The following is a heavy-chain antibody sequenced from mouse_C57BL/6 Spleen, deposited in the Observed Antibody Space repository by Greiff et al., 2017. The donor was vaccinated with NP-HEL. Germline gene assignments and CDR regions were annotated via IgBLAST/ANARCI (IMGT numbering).Heavy chain of an antibody. V-gene: IGHV5-4*01. J-gene: IGHJ2*01. D-gene: IGHD1-1*01. Sequence: EVQLVESGGGLVKPGGSLKLSCAASGFTFSSYAMSWVRQTPEKRLEWVATISDGGSYTYYPDNVKGRFTISRDNAKNNLYLQMSHLKSEDTAMYYCARDGNTTVVANFDYWGQGTTLTVSS. CDR3: ARDGNTTVVANFDY. CDR2: ISDGGSYT. CDR1: GFTFSSYA.